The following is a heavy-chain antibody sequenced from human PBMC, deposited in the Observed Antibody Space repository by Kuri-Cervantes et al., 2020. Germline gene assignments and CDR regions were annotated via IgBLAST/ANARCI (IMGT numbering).Heavy chain of an antibody. D-gene: IGHD2-15*01. Sequence: ASVKVSCKASGGTFSSYDINWVRQATGQGLEWMGWMNPNSGNTGYAQKFQGRVTMTRNTSISTAYMELSSLRSEDTAVYYCVRTSILCSGGSCYDDWGQGTLVTVSS. CDR2: MNPNSGNT. CDR3: VRTSILCSGGSCYDD. J-gene: IGHJ4*02. V-gene: IGHV1-8*02. CDR1: GGTFSSYD.